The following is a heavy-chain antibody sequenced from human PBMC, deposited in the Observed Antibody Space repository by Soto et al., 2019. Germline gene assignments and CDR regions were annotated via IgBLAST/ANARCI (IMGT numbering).Heavy chain of an antibody. J-gene: IGHJ4*02. V-gene: IGHV3-30-3*01. CDR3: ARVGYDFCFDY. CDR1: GFTFSSYA. D-gene: IGHD3-3*01. CDR2: ISYDGSNK. Sequence: QVQLVESGGGVVQPGRSLRLSCAASGFTFSSYAMHWVRQAPGKGLEWVAVISYDGSNKYYADSVKDRFTISRDNSKNTLYLQMNSLRAEDTAVYYCARVGYDFCFDYWGQGTLVTVSS.